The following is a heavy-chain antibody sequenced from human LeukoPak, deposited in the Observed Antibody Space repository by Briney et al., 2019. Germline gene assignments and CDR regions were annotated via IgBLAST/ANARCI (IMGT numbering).Heavy chain of an antibody. Sequence: SETLSLTSTVSGGSISSYYWSWIRQPPGKGLEWIGYIYYSGSTNYNPSLKSRVTISVDTSKNQFSLNLSAVTAADMAVYYCARRAYFCPGAFDIWGQGTMVTVS. D-gene: IGHD2/OR15-2a*01. J-gene: IGHJ3*02. CDR3: ARRAYFCPGAFDI. V-gene: IGHV4-59*08. CDR1: GGSISSYY. CDR2: IYYSGST.